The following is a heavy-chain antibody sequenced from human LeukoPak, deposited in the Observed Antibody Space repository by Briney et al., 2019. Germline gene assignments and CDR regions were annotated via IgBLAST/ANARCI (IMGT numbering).Heavy chain of an antibody. CDR2: INPSGGST. D-gene: IGHD4-23*01. Sequence: GASVKVSCKASGYTFTSYYMHWVRQAPGQGLEWMGIINPSGGSTSYAQKFQGRVTITADESTSTAYMELSSLKSEDTAVHYCARHMTTVVSTMGYYYGMDVWGQGTTVTVSS. CDR3: ARHMTTVVSTMGYYYGMDV. J-gene: IGHJ6*02. CDR1: GYTFTSYY. V-gene: IGHV1-46*01.